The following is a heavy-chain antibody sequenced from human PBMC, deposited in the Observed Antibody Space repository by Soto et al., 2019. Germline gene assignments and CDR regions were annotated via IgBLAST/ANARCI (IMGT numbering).Heavy chain of an antibody. CDR2: IVVGSGNT. CDR1: GFTFTSSA. CDR3: ARRAVAGTNFDY. D-gene: IGHD6-19*01. Sequence: GASVKVSCKASGFTFTSSAMQWVRQAPGQRLEWIGWIVVGSGNTNYAQKFQERVTITTDMSTSTAYMELSSLRSEDTAVYYCARRAVAGTNFDYWGQGTLVTVSS. V-gene: IGHV1-58*02. J-gene: IGHJ4*02.